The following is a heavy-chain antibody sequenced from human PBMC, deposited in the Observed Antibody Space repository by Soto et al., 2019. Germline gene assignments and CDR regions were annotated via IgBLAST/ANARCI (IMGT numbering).Heavy chain of an antibody. CDR1: GFTVSSFY. V-gene: IGHV3-66*01. J-gene: IGHJ4*02. D-gene: IGHD3-3*01. CDR3: ARDTFGGAYDFLH. CDR2: ISSGGST. Sequence: EVQLVESGGGLVQPGGSLRLSCAASGFTVSSFYMTWVRQAPGKGLQWVAVISSGGSTYYADSVKGRFTISRDNSKNTLYLEMNSLRAEDTAVYYCARDTFGGAYDFLHGGQGTLVTVSS.